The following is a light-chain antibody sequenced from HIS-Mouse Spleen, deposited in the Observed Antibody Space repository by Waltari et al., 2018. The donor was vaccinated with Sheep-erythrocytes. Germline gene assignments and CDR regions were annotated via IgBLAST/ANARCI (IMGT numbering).Light chain of an antibody. V-gene: IGLV1-40*01. CDR3: QSYDSSLSGSV. Sequence: QSVLTQPPSVSGAPGPRVTIPCTGSSSNIRAGYDVPWYQQLPGTAPKLLIYGNSNRPSGVPDRFSGSKSGTSASLAITGLQAEDEADYYCQSYDSSLSGSVFGGGTKLTVL. CDR1: SSNIRAGYD. J-gene: IGLJ2*01. CDR2: GNS.